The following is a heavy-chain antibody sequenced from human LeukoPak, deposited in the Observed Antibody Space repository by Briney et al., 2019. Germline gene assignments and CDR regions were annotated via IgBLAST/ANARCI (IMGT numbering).Heavy chain of an antibody. V-gene: IGHV4-31*03. CDR3: ARHSTRYGDYRAPFDP. CDR2: IYYSGST. CDR1: GGSISSGGYY. D-gene: IGHD4-17*01. Sequence: SETLSLTCTVSGGSISSGGYYWSWIRQHPGKGLEWIGYIYYSGSTYYNPSLKSRVTISVDTSKNQFSLKLSSVTAAATALYFCARHSTRYGDYRAPFDPWGQGTLVTVSS. J-gene: IGHJ5*02.